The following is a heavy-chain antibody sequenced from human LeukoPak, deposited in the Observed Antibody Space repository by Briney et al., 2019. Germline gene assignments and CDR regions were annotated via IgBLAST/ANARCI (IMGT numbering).Heavy chain of an antibody. Sequence: PSQTLSLTCTVSGGSISSRGYYWSWIRQHPGKGLEWIGYIYYSGSTYYNPSLKSRVTISVDTSKNQFSLKLSSVTAADTAVYYCARDRVTRTYYYDSSGLTWGQGTLVTVSS. D-gene: IGHD3-22*01. J-gene: IGHJ5*02. CDR1: GGSISSRGYY. V-gene: IGHV4-31*03. CDR2: IYYSGST. CDR3: ARDRVTRTYYYDSSGLT.